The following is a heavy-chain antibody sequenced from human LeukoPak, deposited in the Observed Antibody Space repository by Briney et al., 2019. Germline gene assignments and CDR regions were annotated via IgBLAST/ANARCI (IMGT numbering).Heavy chain of an antibody. CDR1: GGSISSSSYY. CDR3: ARAEEINDTSGYPFDY. V-gene: IGHV4-39*01. Sequence: SETLSLTCTVSGGSISSSSYYWGWIRQPPGKGLEWIGSIYFSGSTYYNPSLKSRVTISVDTSKNQFSLKLSSVTAADTAMYYCARAEEINDTSGYPFDYWGQGTLFTVSS. D-gene: IGHD3-22*01. J-gene: IGHJ4*02. CDR2: IYFSGST.